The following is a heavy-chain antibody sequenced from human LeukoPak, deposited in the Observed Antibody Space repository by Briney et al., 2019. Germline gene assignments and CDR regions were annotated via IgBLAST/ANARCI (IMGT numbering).Heavy chain of an antibody. V-gene: IGHV3-33*01. CDR2: IWYDGSNK. CDR1: GFTFSSCG. CDR3: AIDPSTYYDFWSGYYNSLDYYYMDV. D-gene: IGHD3-3*01. Sequence: GRSLRLSCAASGFTFSSCGMHWVRQAPGKGLEWVAVIWYDGSNKYYADSVKGRFTISRDNSKNTLYLQMNSLRAEDTAVYYSAIDPSTYYDFWSGYYNSLDYYYMDVWGKGTTVIVSS. J-gene: IGHJ6*03.